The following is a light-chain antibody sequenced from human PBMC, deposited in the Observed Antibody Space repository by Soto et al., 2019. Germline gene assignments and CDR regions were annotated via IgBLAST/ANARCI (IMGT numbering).Light chain of an antibody. CDR1: SGHSSYT. CDR2: LNSDGSH. Sequence: QLVLTQSPSASASLGASVKLTCTLSSGHSSYTIAWHQQQPEKGPRYLMKLNSDGSHNKGDGIPDRFSGSNSGAERYLTISSLQSEDEADYYCQTWGTGIRVFGGGTKVTVL. V-gene: IGLV4-69*01. CDR3: QTWGTGIRV. J-gene: IGLJ3*02.